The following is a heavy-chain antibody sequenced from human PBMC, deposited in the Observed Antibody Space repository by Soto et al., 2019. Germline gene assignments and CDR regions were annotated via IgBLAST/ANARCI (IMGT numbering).Heavy chain of an antibody. J-gene: IGHJ6*03. CDR1: GGSFSGYY. Sequence: SETLSLTCAVYGGSFSGYYWSWIRQPPGKGLEWIGEINHSGSTNYNPSLKSRVTISVDTSKNQFSLKLSSVTAADTAVYYCARGRREDIVLMVYAIRVGSDYYYYMDVWGKGTTVTVSS. CDR3: ARGRREDIVLMVYAIRVGSDYYYYMDV. D-gene: IGHD2-8*01. CDR2: INHSGST. V-gene: IGHV4-34*01.